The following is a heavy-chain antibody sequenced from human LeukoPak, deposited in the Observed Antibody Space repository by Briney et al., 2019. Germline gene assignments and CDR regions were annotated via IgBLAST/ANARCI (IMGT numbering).Heavy chain of an antibody. D-gene: IGHD5-18*01. V-gene: IGHV3-48*02. Sequence: GGSLRLSCAASGFTFSTYSMNWVRQAPGKGLEWVSSITSPVGRMYYADSVKGRFTISRDNAKNSVYLQMNSLRDEDTAVYYCARDRGYRYGQFDYWGQGTLVTVSS. CDR2: ITSPVGRM. CDR1: GFTFSTYS. CDR3: ARDRGYRYGQFDY. J-gene: IGHJ4*02.